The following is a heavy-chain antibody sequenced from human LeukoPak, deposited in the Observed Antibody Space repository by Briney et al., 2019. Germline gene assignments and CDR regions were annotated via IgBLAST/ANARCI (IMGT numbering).Heavy chain of an antibody. D-gene: IGHD3-22*01. V-gene: IGHV5-51*01. CDR2: IFPGDSDI. CDR1: GYPFTSYW. Sequence: GASLKISFKGSGYPFTSYWIGWVRQMPGRGLEWMGIIFPGDSDIRYSPSFQGQVTISADKSINTAYLQWSSLKASVTAMYYCARLRDDTFDCWGQGTLVTVSS. J-gene: IGHJ4*02. CDR3: ARLRDDTFDC.